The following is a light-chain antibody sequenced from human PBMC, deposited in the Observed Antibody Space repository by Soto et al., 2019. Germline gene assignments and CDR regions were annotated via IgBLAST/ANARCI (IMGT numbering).Light chain of an antibody. Sequence: DIQMIQSPSTLSASVGDRVTITCRASQSISSWLAWYQQKPGKAPKLLIYDASSLESGVPSRFSGSGSGTEFTLTISSLQPDDFATYYCQQYRGTFGQGTKVEIK. CDR1: QSISSW. CDR3: QQYRGT. CDR2: DAS. J-gene: IGKJ1*01. V-gene: IGKV1-5*01.